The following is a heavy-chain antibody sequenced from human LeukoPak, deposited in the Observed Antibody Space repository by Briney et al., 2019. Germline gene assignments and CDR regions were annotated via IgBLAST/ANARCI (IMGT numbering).Heavy chain of an antibody. D-gene: IGHD4-17*01. V-gene: IGHV1-8*01. CDR2: MNANSGNT. CDR3: ASSAVTTYPAIDY. J-gene: IGHJ4*02. CDR1: GYTFSSYD. Sequence: GASVKVSCKASGYTFSSYDINWVRQATGQGLEWMGWMNANSGNTGYAQKFQGRVTMTRDTSISTAYMELSRLRSDDTAVYYCASSAVTTYPAIDYWGQGTLVTVSS.